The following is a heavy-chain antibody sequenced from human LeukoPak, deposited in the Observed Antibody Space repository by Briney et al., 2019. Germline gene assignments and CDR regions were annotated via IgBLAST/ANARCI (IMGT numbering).Heavy chain of an antibody. CDR1: GFTFSSYA. CDR2: ISGSGGST. V-gene: IGHV3-23*01. Sequence: GGSLRLSCAASGFTFSSYAMSWVRQAPGKGLEWVSAISGSGGSTYYADSVKGRFTISRDNSKNTLYLQMNSLRAEDTAVYYCAKDLVGVEATMNMDYWGQGTLVTVSS. CDR3: AKDLVGVEATMNMDY. J-gene: IGHJ4*02. D-gene: IGHD1-26*01.